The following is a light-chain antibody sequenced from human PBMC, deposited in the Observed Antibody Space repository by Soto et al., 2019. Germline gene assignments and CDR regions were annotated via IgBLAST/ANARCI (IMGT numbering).Light chain of an antibody. J-gene: IGLJ1*01. CDR2: QDS. Sequence: SYELTQPPSVSESPGQTASITCSGDKLGDKYACWYQQKPGQSPVLVIYQDSKRPSGIPERFSGSNSGNTATLTISGTQAMDEADYYCQAWDSSTRVFGTGTQVTVL. V-gene: IGLV3-1*01. CDR1: KLGDKY. CDR3: QAWDSSTRV.